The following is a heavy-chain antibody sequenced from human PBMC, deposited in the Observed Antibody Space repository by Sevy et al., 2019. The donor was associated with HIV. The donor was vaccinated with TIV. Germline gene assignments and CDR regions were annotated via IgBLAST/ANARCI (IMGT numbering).Heavy chain of an antibody. D-gene: IGHD3-22*01. CDR3: ARDYYDNRPRGFDP. CDR2: IYYSGST. Sequence: SETLSLTCTVSGDSISNYFWSWIRQPPGKELEWIGYIYYSGSTNSNPSLKSRVTISVDTSKNQFSLRLNSVTAADTAVYYCARDYYDNRPRGFDPWGQGTLVTVSS. J-gene: IGHJ5*02. CDR1: GDSISNYF. V-gene: IGHV4-59*01.